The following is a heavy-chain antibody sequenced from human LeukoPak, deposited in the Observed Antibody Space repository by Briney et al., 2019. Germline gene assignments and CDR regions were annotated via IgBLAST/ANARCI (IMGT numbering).Heavy chain of an antibody. D-gene: IGHD3-16*01. Sequence: GGSLRLSCSASGFTFDDYAMHWVRQAPGKGLEWVSGISWNSGSIGYADSVKGRFTISRDNAKNSLYLQMNSLRAEDTALYYCAKWVRGRGDAFDIWGQGTMVTVSS. CDR1: GFTFDDYA. CDR3: AKWVRGRGDAFDI. J-gene: IGHJ3*02. CDR2: ISWNSGSI. V-gene: IGHV3-9*01.